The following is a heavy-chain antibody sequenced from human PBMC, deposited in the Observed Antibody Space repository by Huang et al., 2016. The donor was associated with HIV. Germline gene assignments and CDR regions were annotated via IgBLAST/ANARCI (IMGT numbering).Heavy chain of an antibody. CDR3: ATVDYYDTSGPQRGYFDN. V-gene: IGHV1-69*01. CDR2: RLPTRGTA. CDR1: GGSFRNFA. J-gene: IGHJ4*02. Sequence: QVQLVQSGAEVKKPGSSVKVSCKASGGSFRNFAIGWVRRAPGQGLEWMGGRLPTRGTANYAQKFQGRVTMIADESTSTAYMELRSLRSEDTAVYYCATVDYYDTSGPQRGYFDNWGQGTLVTVSS. D-gene: IGHD3-22*01.